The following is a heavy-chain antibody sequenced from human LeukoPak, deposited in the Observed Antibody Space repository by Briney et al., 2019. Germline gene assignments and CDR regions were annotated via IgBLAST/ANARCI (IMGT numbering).Heavy chain of an antibody. V-gene: IGHV4-39*01. J-gene: IGHJ4*02. Sequence: SETLSLTCTVSGGSISSSSYYWGWIRQHPGKGLEWIGTIFYTGDTYYNPSLKSRVTISGDTSKNQFSLKVSSVTAADTAVYYCARRRYGSYDPNFDYWGQGTLVTVSS. CDR3: ARRRYGSYDPNFDY. CDR1: GGSISSSSYY. CDR2: IFYTGDT. D-gene: IGHD1-26*01.